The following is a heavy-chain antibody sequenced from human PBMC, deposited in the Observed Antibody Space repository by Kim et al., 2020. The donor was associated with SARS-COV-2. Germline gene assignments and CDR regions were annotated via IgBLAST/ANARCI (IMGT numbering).Heavy chain of an antibody. CDR3: AKRDYDADGYYYFDF. CDR1: GVSISSNY. CDR2: IYDTGNT. V-gene: IGHV4-59*13. Sequence: SETLSLTCNVSGVSISSNYWSWIRQAPGKGLEWIGYIYDTGNTKYNPSLKRRVTISADTSKHQFSLRLTSVTAADTAVYYCAKRDYDADGYYYFDFWV. J-gene: IGHJ3*01. D-gene: IGHD3-22*01.